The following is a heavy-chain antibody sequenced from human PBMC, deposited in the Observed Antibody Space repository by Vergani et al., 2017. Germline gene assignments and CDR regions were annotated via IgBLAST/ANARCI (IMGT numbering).Heavy chain of an antibody. V-gene: IGHV5-51*03. CDR1: GYSFTSYW. CDR2: IYPGDSDT. J-gene: IGHJ4*02. D-gene: IGHD2-2*01. CDR3: ARSSDIVVVPAAIGDY. Sequence: EVQLVQSGAEVQKPGESLKISCKGSGYSFTSYWIVWVRQMPGKGLEWMGLIYPGDSDTRYSPSFQGQVTISADKSISTAYLQWSSLKASDTAMYYCARSSDIVVVPAAIGDYWGQGTLVTVSS.